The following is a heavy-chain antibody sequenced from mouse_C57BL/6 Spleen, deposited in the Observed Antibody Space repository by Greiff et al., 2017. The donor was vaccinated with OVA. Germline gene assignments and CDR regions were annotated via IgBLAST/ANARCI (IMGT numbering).Heavy chain of an antibody. V-gene: IGHV1-53*01. Sequence: QVQLQQPGTDLVKPGASVKLSCTASGYTFTSYWMHWVKQRPGQGLEWIGNINPSNGGTNYNEKFKSKATLTVDKSSSTAYMQLSSLTSEDSAVYYCAIYGKTLYFDYWGQGTTLTVSS. CDR3: AIYGKTLYFDY. CDR1: GYTFTSYW. J-gene: IGHJ2*01. D-gene: IGHD2-1*01. CDR2: INPSNGGT.